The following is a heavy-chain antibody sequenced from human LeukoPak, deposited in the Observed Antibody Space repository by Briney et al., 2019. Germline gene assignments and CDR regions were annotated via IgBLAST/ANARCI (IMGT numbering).Heavy chain of an antibody. J-gene: IGHJ4*02. CDR1: GGSISSSSYY. Sequence: SETLSLTCTVSGGSISSSSYYWGWIRQPPGKGLEWIGSIYYSGSTYYNPSLKSRVTISVDTSKNQSSLKLSSVTAADTAVYYCARRFYYDILTGYSNWGQGTLVTVSS. V-gene: IGHV4-39*01. CDR3: ARRFYYDILTGYSN. D-gene: IGHD3-9*01. CDR2: IYYSGST.